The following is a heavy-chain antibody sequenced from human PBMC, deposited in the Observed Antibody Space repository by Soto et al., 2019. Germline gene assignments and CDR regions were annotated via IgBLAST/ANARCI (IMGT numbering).Heavy chain of an antibody. CDR1: GGSISSGGYY. J-gene: IGHJ5*02. CDR2: IYYSGST. V-gene: IGHV4-31*03. CDR3: ARVLRFLEWFPPLSSWIDP. D-gene: IGHD3-3*01. Sequence: PSETLSLTCTVSGGSISSGGYYWSWIRQHPGKGLEWIGYIYYSGSTYYNPSLKSRVTISVDTSKNQFSLKLSSVTAADTAVYYCARVLRFLEWFPPLSSWIDPWGQGTLVTVSS.